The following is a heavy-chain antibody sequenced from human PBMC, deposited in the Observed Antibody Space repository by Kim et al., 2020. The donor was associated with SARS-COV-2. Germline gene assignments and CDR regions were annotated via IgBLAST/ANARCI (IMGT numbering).Heavy chain of an antibody. V-gene: IGHV3-23*01. Sequence: GGSLRLSCAASGLSFSSYAMGWVRQAPGKGLEWVSSVGTTDDGTYYADSVKGRFTISRDNSKNTLYLQMNSLTAEDTAVYFCAKVHYHGSGSGDYWGPGT. CDR2: VGTTDDGT. CDR1: GLSFSSYA. D-gene: IGHD3-10*01. CDR3: AKVHYHGSGSGDY. J-gene: IGHJ4*02.